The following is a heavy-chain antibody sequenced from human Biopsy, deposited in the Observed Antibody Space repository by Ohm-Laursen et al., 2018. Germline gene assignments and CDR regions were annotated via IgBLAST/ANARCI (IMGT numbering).Heavy chain of an antibody. D-gene: IGHD6-19*01. CDR1: GFTFDDFA. Sequence: SLRLSCAAPGFTFDDFAMHWARQVPGKGLEWVSGITWNSGFTGYADSVKGQFIISRDNAKNTLFLQMNSLRAEDTAHYYCVKDRRYLAASSSGYDYWGQGTLVTVSS. CDR2: ITWNSGFT. V-gene: IGHV3-9*01. J-gene: IGHJ4*02. CDR3: VKDRRYLAASSSGYDY.